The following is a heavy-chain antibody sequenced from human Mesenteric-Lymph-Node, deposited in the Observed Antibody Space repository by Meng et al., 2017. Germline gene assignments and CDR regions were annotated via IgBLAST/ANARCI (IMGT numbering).Heavy chain of an antibody. J-gene: IGHJ4*02. CDR3: ARGGGWECWSGYQQWGYFVY. D-gene: IGHD3-3*01. CDR1: GFTFSSYS. CDR2: ISSSSSYI. V-gene: IGHV3-21*01. Sequence: GESLKISCAASGFTFSSYSMNWVRQAPGKGLEWVSSISSSSSYIYYADSVKGRFTISRDNAKNSLYLQMNSLRAEDTAVDDCARGGGWECWSGYQQWGYFVYWGQGTLVTVSS.